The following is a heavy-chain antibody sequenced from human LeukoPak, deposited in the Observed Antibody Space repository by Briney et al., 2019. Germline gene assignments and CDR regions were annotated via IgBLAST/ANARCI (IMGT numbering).Heavy chain of an antibody. V-gene: IGHV4-59*01. Sequence: SETLSLTCTVSGGSINYYYWNWIRQPPGEGLEWIGYIHSSGNTRYNPSLRSRVTMSVETSKNQFSLRLTSVTPADTAVYYCARVGRYCSGGSCYGENWFDPWGQGTLVTVSS. J-gene: IGHJ5*02. CDR2: IHSSGNT. D-gene: IGHD2-15*01. CDR1: GGSINYYY. CDR3: ARVGRYCSGGSCYGENWFDP.